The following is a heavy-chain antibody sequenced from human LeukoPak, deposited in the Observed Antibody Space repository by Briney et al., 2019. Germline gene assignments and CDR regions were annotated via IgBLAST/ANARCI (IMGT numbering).Heavy chain of an antibody. CDR3: ASGEYSSSSQFDC. D-gene: IGHD6-6*01. Sequence: APVKVSCTASGYTFTGYYIHWVRQAPGQGLEWMRWINTNSGGTNKKQKFPGRGTMTRDTSISTAYMELSRLRSDDTAVYYCASGEYSSSSQFDCWGEGTRVTVSS. J-gene: IGHJ4*02. CDR2: INTNSGGT. V-gene: IGHV1-2*02. CDR1: GYTFTGYY.